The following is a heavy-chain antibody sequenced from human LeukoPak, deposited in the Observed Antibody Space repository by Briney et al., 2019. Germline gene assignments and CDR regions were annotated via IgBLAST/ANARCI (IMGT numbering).Heavy chain of an antibody. CDR3: AREDPNFDY. Sequence: SETLSLTCTVSGGSISNSDYYWGWIRQPPGKGLEWIGSIYYSGSTYYNPSLKSRVTISVDTSKNQFSLQLNSVTPEDTAVYYCAREDPNFDYWGQGTLVTVSS. J-gene: IGHJ4*02. V-gene: IGHV4-39*07. CDR1: GGSISNSDYY. CDR2: IYYSGST.